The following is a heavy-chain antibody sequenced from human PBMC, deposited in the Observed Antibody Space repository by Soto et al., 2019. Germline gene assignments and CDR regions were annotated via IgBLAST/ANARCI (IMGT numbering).Heavy chain of an antibody. CDR3: AKVGSVGATVREYYFDY. Sequence: GGSLRLSCAASGFTFSSYAMSWVRQAPGKGLEWVSAISGSGGSTYYADSVKGRFTISRDNSKNTLYLQMSSLRAEDTAVYYCAKVGSVGATVREYYFDYWGQGTLVTVSS. V-gene: IGHV3-23*01. CDR2: ISGSGGST. J-gene: IGHJ4*02. D-gene: IGHD1-26*01. CDR1: GFTFSSYA.